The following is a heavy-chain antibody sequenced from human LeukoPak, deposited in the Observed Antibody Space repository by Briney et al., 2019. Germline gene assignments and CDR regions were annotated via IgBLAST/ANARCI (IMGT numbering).Heavy chain of an antibody. D-gene: IGHD6-19*01. CDR3: AKEVTRPNRAVAGLNY. CDR1: GFSFSSYG. J-gene: IGHJ4*02. V-gene: IGHV3-30*18. CDR2: ISYDGSNK. Sequence: GRSLRLSCAASGFSFSSYGMHWVRQAPGKGLEWVAIISYDGSNKYYADSVKGRFTISRDNSKNTLYMQMNSLRAEDTAVYYCAKEVTRPNRAVAGLNYWGQGTLVTVSS.